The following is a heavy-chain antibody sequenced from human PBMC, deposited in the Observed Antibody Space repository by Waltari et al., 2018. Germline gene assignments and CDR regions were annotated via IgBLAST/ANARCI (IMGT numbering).Heavy chain of an antibody. J-gene: IGHJ4*02. CDR3: AREGGNYGY. Sequence: EVQLVESGGGLVQPGGSLSLSCAASGFTFSSYWMTWVRQAPGKGLEWVANIKHDGSEKYYVDSVKGRFTISRDNAENSLFLQMNSLRAEDTAVYYCAREGGNYGYWGQGTLVTVSS. D-gene: IGHD1-26*01. CDR2: IKHDGSEK. CDR1: GFTFSSYW. V-gene: IGHV3-7*04.